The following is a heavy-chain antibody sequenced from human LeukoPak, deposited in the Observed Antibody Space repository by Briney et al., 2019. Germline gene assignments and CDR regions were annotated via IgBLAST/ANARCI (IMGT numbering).Heavy chain of an antibody. CDR1: GFTFDDYA. V-gene: IGHV3-43*02. CDR3: AKDSNRGGIPRWTEHYYYYYSMDV. Sequence: PGGSLRLSCAASGFTFDDYAMHWVRQAPGKGLEWVSLISGDGGSTYYADSVKGRFTISRDNSKNSLYLQMNSLRTEDTALYYCAKDSNRGGIPRWTEHYYYYYSMDVRGQGTTVTVSS. CDR2: ISGDGGST. D-gene: IGHD1-14*01. J-gene: IGHJ6*02.